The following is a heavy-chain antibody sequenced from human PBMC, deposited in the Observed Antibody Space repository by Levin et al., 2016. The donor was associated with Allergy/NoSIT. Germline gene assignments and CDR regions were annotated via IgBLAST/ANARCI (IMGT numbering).Heavy chain of an antibody. J-gene: IGHJ4*02. CDR2: IKSKTDGGTT. D-gene: IGHD3-3*01. Sequence: WIRQPPGKGLEWVGRIKSKTDGGTTDYAAPVKGRFTISRDDSKNTLYLQMNSLKTEDTAVYYCTTEDYDFWSGYYTGSNYWGQGTLVTVSS. CDR3: TTEDYDFWSGYYTGSNY. V-gene: IGHV3-15*01.